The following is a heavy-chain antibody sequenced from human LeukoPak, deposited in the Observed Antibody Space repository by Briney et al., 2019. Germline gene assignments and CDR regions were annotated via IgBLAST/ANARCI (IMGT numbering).Heavy chain of an antibody. CDR3: AKANSGYSGYDSFDY. CDR1: GFTFSSYG. V-gene: IGHV3-30*18. CDR2: ISYDGSNK. J-gene: IGHJ4*02. D-gene: IGHD5-12*01. Sequence: GRSLRLSCAASGFTFSSYGMHWVRQAPGKGLEWVAVISYDGSNKYYADPVKGRFTISRDNSKNTLYLQMNSLRAEDTAVYYCAKANSGYSGYDSFDYWGQGTLVTVSS.